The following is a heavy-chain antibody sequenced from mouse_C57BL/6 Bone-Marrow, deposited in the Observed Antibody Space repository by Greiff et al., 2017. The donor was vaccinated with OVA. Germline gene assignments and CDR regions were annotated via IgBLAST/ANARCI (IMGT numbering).Heavy chain of an antibody. CDR2: ISSGSSTI. CDR3: ARGLFLWYFDV. V-gene: IGHV5-17*01. CDR1: GFTFSDYG. Sequence: EVKLEESGGGLVKPGGSLKLSCAASGFTFSDYGMHWVRQAPEKGLEWVAYISSGSSTIYYADTVKGRFTISRDDAKNTLFLQMTSLRSEDTAMYYCARGLFLWYFDVWGTGTTVTVSS. J-gene: IGHJ1*03.